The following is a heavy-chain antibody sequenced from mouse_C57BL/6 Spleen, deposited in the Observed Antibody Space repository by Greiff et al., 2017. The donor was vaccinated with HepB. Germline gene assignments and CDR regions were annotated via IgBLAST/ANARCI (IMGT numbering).Heavy chain of an antibody. V-gene: IGHV5-9*01. CDR2: TSGGGGYT. Sequence: EVKLVESGGGLVKPGGSLKLSCAASGFTFSSYTMSWVRQTPEKRLEWVATTSGGGGYTYYPDSVKGRFTISRANAKNNLYLQMSSLRSEDTALYYCAGRGSSCYWYAMDYWGQGTSVTVSS. J-gene: IGHJ4*01. CDR3: AGRGSSCYWYAMDY. D-gene: IGHD1-1*01. CDR1: GFTFSSYT.